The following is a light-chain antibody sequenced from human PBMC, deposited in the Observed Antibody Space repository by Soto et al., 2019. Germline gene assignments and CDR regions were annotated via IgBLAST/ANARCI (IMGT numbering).Light chain of an antibody. CDR3: SSYTTSYFYV. Sequence: QSVLTQPASVSGSPGQSITISCTGSGRDIGAYNYVSWYQQHPGKAPKLIIYGVKNRPSGVSNRFPASKSAFTASLTISGLQAEDEADYYCSSYTTSYFYVFGPGTKVTVL. V-gene: IGLV2-14*01. CDR1: GRDIGAYNY. J-gene: IGLJ1*01. CDR2: GVK.